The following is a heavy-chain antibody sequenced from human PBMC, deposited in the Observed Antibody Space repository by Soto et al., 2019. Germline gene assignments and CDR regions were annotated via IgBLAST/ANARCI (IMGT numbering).Heavy chain of an antibody. J-gene: IGHJ6*02. CDR2: ISAYNGNT. D-gene: IGHD3-9*01. CDR3: ARDVPGARAGIYDILTGYYRGYYYGMDV. V-gene: IGHV1-18*01. Sequence: ASVKVSCKASGYTFTSYGISWVRQAPGQGLEWMGWISAYNGNTNYAQKLQGRVTMTTDTSTSTAYMELRSLRSDDTAVYYCARDVPGARAGIYDILTGYYRGYYYGMDVWG. CDR1: GYTFTSYG.